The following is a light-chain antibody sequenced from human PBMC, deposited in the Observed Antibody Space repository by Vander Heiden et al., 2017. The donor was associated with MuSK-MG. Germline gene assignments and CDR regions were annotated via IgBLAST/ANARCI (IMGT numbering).Light chain of an antibody. CDR2: GAS. Sequence: EIVMTQSPATLSVSPRERATVSCMASQTVSSNLARYQQKPGQAPRLLIYGASTSATGIPARFSGSGSGTEFTLTISSLQSEDFAVYYCQQYKNEAITFGGGTKVEIK. V-gene: IGKV3-15*01. CDR1: QTVSSN. CDR3: QQYKNEAIT. J-gene: IGKJ4*01.